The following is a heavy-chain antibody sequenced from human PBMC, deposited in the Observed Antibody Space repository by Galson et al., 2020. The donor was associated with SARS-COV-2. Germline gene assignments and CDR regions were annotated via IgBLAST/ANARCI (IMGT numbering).Heavy chain of an antibody. CDR3: VRESSHYYGIDV. V-gene: IGHV3-53*01. Sequence: GGSLRLSCAASGFTVSSYYMSWVRQAPGKGLEWISVIYTGGTAFYADSVKGRFTISRDNSQSTLYLQMNSLRVEDTAVYYCVRESSHYYGIDVWGRGTTVTVSS. CDR2: IYTGGTA. D-gene: IGHD3-16*02. J-gene: IGHJ6*02. CDR1: GFTVSSYY.